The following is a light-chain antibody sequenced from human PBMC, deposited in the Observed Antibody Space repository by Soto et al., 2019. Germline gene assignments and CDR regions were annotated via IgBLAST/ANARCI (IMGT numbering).Light chain of an antibody. CDR1: QSVSSNY. J-gene: IGKJ1*01. Sequence: EIVLTQSPGTMSLSPGERATLSCRASQSVSSNYLAWYQQKPGQAPRLLIYDASRRATGIPDRFSGRGSGTDFTLTISRLEPEDSAVYYCQQYGSSPQSFGQGTKVDI. CDR2: DAS. CDR3: QQYGSSPQS. V-gene: IGKV3-20*01.